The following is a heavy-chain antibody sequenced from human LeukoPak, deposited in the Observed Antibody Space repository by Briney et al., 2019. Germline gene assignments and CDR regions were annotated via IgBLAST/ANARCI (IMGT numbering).Heavy chain of an antibody. CDR1: GGSISSYY. J-gene: IGHJ4*02. D-gene: IGHD3-16*01. CDR2: IYYSGST. V-gene: IGHV4-59*12. Sequence: SETLSLTCTVSGGSISSYYWSWIRQPPGKGLEWIGSIYYSGSTYYNPSLKSRVTMSVDTSKNQFSLKLSSVTAADTAVYYCARVGDYALKDWGQGTLVTVSS. CDR3: ARVGDYALKD.